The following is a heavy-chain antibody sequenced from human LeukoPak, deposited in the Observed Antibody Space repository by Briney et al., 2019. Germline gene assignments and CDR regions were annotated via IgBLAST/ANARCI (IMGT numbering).Heavy chain of an antibody. Sequence: SETLSLTCAVSGYSISSGYYWGWIRQPPGEGLEWIGSIYHSGSTYYNPSLKSRVTISVDTSKNQFSLKLSSVTAADTAVYYCARTYYDFWSGPWYYFDYWGQGTLVTVSS. V-gene: IGHV4-38-2*01. D-gene: IGHD3-3*01. CDR2: IYHSGST. CDR3: ARTYYDFWSGPWYYFDY. J-gene: IGHJ4*02. CDR1: GYSISSGYY.